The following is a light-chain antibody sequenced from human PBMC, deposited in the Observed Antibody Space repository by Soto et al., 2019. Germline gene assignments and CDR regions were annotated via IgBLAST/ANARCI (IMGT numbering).Light chain of an antibody. CDR2: GAS. CDR1: QTVSSSH. Sequence: EVVLTQSPGTLSLSPGERATLSCRASQTVSSSHLAWYQQKPGQAPRLLIYGASDRATDIPDRFSGSGSGTDFTLTISRLEHEDFAVYYCQHFGSSPPKYTFGPGAKLEIK. V-gene: IGKV3-20*01. J-gene: IGKJ2*01. CDR3: QHFGSSPPKYT.